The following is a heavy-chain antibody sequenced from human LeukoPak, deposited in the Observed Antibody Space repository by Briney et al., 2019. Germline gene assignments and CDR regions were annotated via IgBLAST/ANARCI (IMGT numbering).Heavy chain of an antibody. J-gene: IGHJ3*02. CDR2: IYYSGSI. CDR3: AITRDGTAPSKADDYGDYISKPGAFDI. CDR1: GGSIGSADYY. V-gene: IGHV4-30-4*08. Sequence: SETLSLTCTVSGGSIGSADYYWTWIRQPPGKCLEWIGTIYYSGSIYYNPSLKSRITILVDRSKNQFSLKLSSVTAADTAVYYCAITRDGTAPSKADDYGDYISKPGAFDIWGQGTMVTVSS. D-gene: IGHD4-17*01.